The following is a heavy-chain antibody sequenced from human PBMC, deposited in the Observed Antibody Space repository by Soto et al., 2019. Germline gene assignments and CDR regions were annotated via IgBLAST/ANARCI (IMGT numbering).Heavy chain of an antibody. J-gene: IGHJ5*02. V-gene: IGHV4-59*08. D-gene: IGHD6-13*01. Sequence: SETLSLTCTVSGGSISGYYWTWIRQPPGKGLEWIGYISDSGSTDYNPSLKSRVTISVDTSKNQFSLRLSSVTAADTAIYYCASAYSSSWYSWFDPWGQGTLVTVSS. CDR2: ISDSGST. CDR1: GGSISGYY. CDR3: ASAYSSSWYSWFDP.